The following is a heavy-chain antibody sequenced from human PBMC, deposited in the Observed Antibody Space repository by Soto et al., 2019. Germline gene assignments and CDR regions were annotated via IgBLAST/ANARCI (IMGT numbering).Heavy chain of an antibody. CDR3: ARGSGWCGGNFDY. D-gene: IGHD6-19*01. CDR1: GFTFSSYA. Sequence: GGSLRLSCAASGFTFSSYAMHWVRQAPGKGLEWVAVMSYDGSNKYYADSVKGRFTISRDNSKNTLYLQMNSLRAEDTAVYYCARGSGWCGGNFDYWGQGTLVTVSS. V-gene: IGHV3-30-3*01. CDR2: MSYDGSNK. J-gene: IGHJ4*02.